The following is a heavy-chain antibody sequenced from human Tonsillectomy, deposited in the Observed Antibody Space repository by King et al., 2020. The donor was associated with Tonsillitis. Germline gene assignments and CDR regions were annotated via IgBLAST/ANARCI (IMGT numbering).Heavy chain of an antibody. V-gene: IGHV2-5*01. J-gene: IGHJ3*02. CDR3: AIQTGYCSSTSCPPESPLNAFDI. Sequence: ITLKESGPTLVKPTQTLTLTCTFSGFSLSNGGVVVGWIRQPPGKALQWLALIYWNDDKRYSPFLKSRLTITKDTPKNQVVLTVTNMDPVDTATYYCAIQTGYCSSTSCPPESPLNAFDIWGQGTMVTVSS. CDR1: GFSLSNGGVV. D-gene: IGHD2-2*01. CDR2: IYWNDDK.